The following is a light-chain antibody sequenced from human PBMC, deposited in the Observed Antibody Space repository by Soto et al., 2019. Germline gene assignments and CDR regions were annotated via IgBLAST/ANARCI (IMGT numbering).Light chain of an antibody. CDR1: ESVTSRY. V-gene: IGKV3-20*01. CDR3: QVPSGT. CDR2: GAS. J-gene: IGKJ2*02. Sequence: EIVLTQSPGTLSFSPGERATLSCRASESVTSRYVAWYKQKPGQAPRLLIYGASSRATGIPDRLSGSGSGTDFTLTISRLEPEDFAMYYCQVPSGTLGQGTKVDIK.